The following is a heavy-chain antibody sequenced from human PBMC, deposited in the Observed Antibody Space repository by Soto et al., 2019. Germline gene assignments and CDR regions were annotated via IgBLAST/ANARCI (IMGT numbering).Heavy chain of an antibody. V-gene: IGHV1-2*02. CDR3: ARPPGYISDWYYFDL. D-gene: IGHD3-9*01. J-gene: IGHJ4*02. CDR1: GYSFIDYY. CDR2: ISPKSGGT. Sequence: GASVKVSCKASGYSFIDYYMHWVRQAPGQGFEWMGRISPKSGGTNYAQKFEGRVTMTWDTSLNTAYMELSSLISEDTAVYYCARPPGYISDWYYFDLWGQGTLVTVSS.